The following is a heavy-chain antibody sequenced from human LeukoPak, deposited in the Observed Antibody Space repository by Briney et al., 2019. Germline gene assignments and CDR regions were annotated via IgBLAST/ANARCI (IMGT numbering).Heavy chain of an antibody. D-gene: IGHD6-19*01. J-gene: IGHJ4*02. CDR3: ARQGGYSSAIGMGY. CDR2: INPSGGST. V-gene: IGHV1-46*01. CDR1: GYTFTSHY. Sequence: ASVKVSCKASGYTFTSHYMYWVRQAPGQGPEWMGVINPSGGSTTYAQKFQGRVTLTRDTSTRTVYMELRSLRSDDTAVYYCARQGGYSSAIGMGYWGQGTLVTVSS.